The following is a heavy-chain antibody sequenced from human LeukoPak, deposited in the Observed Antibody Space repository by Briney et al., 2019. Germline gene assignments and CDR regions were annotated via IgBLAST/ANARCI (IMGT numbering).Heavy chain of an antibody. CDR2: ISSTSAYI. CDR1: GFALRSYT. D-gene: IGHD2-2*01. V-gene: IGHV3-21*01. J-gene: IGHJ4*02. CDR3: AKDVHYQLLGDLTLDY. Sequence: GGSLRLSCAASGFALRSYTVTWVRQAPGKGLEWVSSISSTSAYIYYAESVKGRFSISRDNVDNVVHLQMNSLRAEDTAVYYCAKDVHYQLLGDLTLDYWGQGTLVTVSS.